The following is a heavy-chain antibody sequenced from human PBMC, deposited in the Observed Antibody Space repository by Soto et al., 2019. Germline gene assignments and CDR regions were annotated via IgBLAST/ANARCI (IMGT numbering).Heavy chain of an antibody. CDR1: GGSISSYY. V-gene: IGHV4-59*01. J-gene: IGHJ6*02. Sequence: PSETLSLTCTVSGGSISSYYWSWIRQPPGKGLEWIGYIYYSGSTNYNPSLKSRVTISVDTSKNHFSLKLSSVTAADTAVYYCARDSSSWPSGYYYYGMDVWGQGTTVTVSS. CDR3: ARDSSSWPSGYYYYGMDV. CDR2: IYYSGST. D-gene: IGHD6-13*01.